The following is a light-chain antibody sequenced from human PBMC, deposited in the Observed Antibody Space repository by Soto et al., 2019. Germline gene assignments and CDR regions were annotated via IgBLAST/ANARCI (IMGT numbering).Light chain of an antibody. J-gene: IGLJ1*01. CDR1: ISDVSGYNF. CDR2: AVS. CDR3: SSYTSSNTYV. V-gene: IGLV2-14*03. Sequence: QSALTQPASVSGSPGQSITISCTGTISDVSGYNFVSWYQQYPGKAPKLMIYAVSNRPSGVSNRFSGSKSGNTASLTISGLQAEDEADYYCSSYTSSNTYVFGAGTKLTV.